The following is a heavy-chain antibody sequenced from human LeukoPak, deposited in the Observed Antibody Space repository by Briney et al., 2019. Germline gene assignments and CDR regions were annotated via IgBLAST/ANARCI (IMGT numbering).Heavy chain of an antibody. Sequence: SETLSLTCTVSGGSISSSSYWWGWIRQPPGKGLEWIANIYYSGSTHYNPSLKSRVTISIEKSKNQFSLKLSSVTTADTAVYYCARNYYESSGYYPWNFDYWGQGTLVTVSS. CDR1: GGSISSSSYW. V-gene: IGHV4-39*01. D-gene: IGHD3-22*01. CDR2: IYYSGST. J-gene: IGHJ4*02. CDR3: ARNYYESSGYYPWNFDY.